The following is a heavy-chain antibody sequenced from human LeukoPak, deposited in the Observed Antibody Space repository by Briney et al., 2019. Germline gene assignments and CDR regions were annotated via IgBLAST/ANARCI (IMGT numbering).Heavy chain of an antibody. CDR3: ARHYKQQLIDF. Sequence: GESLKISCKGSGYSSTDFWIGWVRQMPGKGLEWMGIIYPDDSDIRHSPSFEGQVTISADRSISTAYLQWSSLKASDTAIYYCARHYKQQLIDFWGPGTLVTVSS. CDR1: GYSSTDFW. J-gene: IGHJ4*02. V-gene: IGHV5-51*01. D-gene: IGHD6-13*01. CDR2: IYPDDSDI.